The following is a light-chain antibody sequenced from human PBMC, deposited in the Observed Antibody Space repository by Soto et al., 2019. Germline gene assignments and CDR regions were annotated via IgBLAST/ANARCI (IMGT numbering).Light chain of an antibody. CDR1: SRDVGGYNY. J-gene: IGLJ3*02. CDR2: EVS. CDR3: QAYDYSLTASV. Sequence: QSVLTQPASVSGSPGQSITISCTGTSRDVGGYNYVSWHQQHPGKAPKVIITEVSNRPSGVSNRFSGSKSGNTASLTISGLQAEDEADYYCQAYDYSLTASVFGGGTQLTVL. V-gene: IGLV2-14*01.